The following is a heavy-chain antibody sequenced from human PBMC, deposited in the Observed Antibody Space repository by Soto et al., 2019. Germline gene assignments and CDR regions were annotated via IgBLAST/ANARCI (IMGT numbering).Heavy chain of an antibody. Sequence: ASVKVSCKAPGYTFTGYYMHWVRQAPGQGLEWMGWINPNSGGTNYAQKFQGWVTMTRDTSISTAYMELSRLRSDDTAVYYCARDFTDYYGSGSPPYGMDVWGQGTTVTVSS. D-gene: IGHD3-10*01. V-gene: IGHV1-2*04. CDR3: ARDFTDYYGSGSPPYGMDV. J-gene: IGHJ6*02. CDR2: INPNSGGT. CDR1: GYTFTGYY.